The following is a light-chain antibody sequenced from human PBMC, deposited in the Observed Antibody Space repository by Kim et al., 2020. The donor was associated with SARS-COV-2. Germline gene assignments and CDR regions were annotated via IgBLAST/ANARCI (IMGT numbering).Light chain of an antibody. Sequence: EIVLTQSPGTLSVSPGERATLSCRASQSVSSNSLGWYQQKPGQAPRLLIYGATRRATGIPDRFGGSGSGTDFTLTISSLEPEDFAVYYCQQYVSSPYTFGQGTKLEI. CDR1: QSVSSNS. V-gene: IGKV3-20*01. J-gene: IGKJ2*01. CDR3: QQYVSSPYT. CDR2: GAT.